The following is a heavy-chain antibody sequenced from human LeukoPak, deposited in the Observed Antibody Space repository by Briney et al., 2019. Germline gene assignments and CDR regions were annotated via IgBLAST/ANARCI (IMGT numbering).Heavy chain of an antibody. D-gene: IGHD5-12*01. J-gene: IGHJ4*02. Sequence: ASVKVSCKASGYTFTSYGISWVRQAPGQGLEWMGLISAYNGNTNYAQKLQGRVTMTTDTSTSTAYMELRSLRSDDTAVYYCARDRGWSVATIVAWDYWGQGTLVTVSS. CDR1: GYTFTSYG. V-gene: IGHV1-18*01. CDR2: ISAYNGNT. CDR3: ARDRGWSVATIVAWDY.